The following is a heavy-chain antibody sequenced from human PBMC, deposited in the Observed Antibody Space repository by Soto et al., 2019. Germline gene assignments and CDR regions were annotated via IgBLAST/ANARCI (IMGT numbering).Heavy chain of an antibody. V-gene: IGHV3-30-3*01. D-gene: IGHD3-3*01. CDR3: ARDLWEYDFWSGYSTTSYGMDV. Sequence: PGWSLRLSCSASVFTFSNYGMHWFRQAPGKGLEWVAVISYDGSNRYYADSVKGRFTISRDNSKNTLYLQMNSLRAEDAAVYYCARDLWEYDFWSGYSTTSYGMDVWGQGTTVTV. CDR1: VFTFSNYG. CDR2: ISYDGSNR. J-gene: IGHJ6*02.